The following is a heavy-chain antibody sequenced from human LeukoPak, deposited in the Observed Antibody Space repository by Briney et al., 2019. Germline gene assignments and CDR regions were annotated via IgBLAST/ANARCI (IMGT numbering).Heavy chain of an antibody. CDR1: GYTFSSYG. CDR3: ARGSHLSYYYGMDV. J-gene: IGHJ6*02. CDR2: ISAYNGNT. V-gene: IGHV1-18*01. Sequence: ASVTVSCKASGYTFSSYGISWVRQAPGQGLEWMGWISAYNGNTNYAQKLQGRVTMTTDTSTSTAYMELRSLRSDDTAVYYCARGSHLSYYYGMDVWGQGTTVTVSS.